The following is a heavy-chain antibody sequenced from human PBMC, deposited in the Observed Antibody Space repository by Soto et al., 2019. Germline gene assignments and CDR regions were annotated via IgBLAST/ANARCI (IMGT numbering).Heavy chain of an antibody. J-gene: IGHJ6*02. CDR2: IIPIFGTA. Sequence: SVKVSCKASGGTFSSYAISWVRQAPGQGLEWMGGIIPIFGTANYAQKFQGRVTITADESTSTAYMELSSLRSEDTAVYYCAGGGIVWLSGPRPLNYYYYGMDVWGQGTTVTVSS. CDR1: GGTFSSYA. V-gene: IGHV1-69*13. CDR3: AGGGIVWLSGPRPLNYYYYGMDV. D-gene: IGHD3-22*01.